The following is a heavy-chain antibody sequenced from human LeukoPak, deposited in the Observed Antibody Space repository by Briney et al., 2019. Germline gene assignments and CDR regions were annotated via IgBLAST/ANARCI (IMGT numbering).Heavy chain of an antibody. CDR3: ARFNSSWYFDY. Sequence: GGSLRLSCAASGFTFSSYSMNWVRQAPGKGLEWVSSISSSSSYIYYADSVKGRFTISRDNAKNSLYLQMNSLRAEDTAVYYCARFNSSWYFDYWGQGTLVTVSS. CDR2: ISSSSSYI. V-gene: IGHV3-21*01. CDR1: GFTFSSYS. J-gene: IGHJ4*02. D-gene: IGHD6-13*01.